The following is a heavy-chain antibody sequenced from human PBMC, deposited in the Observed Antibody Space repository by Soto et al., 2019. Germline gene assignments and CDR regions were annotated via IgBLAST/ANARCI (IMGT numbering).Heavy chain of an antibody. D-gene: IGHD3-10*01. V-gene: IGHV1-69*06. CDR1: GGTFSSYA. J-gene: IGHJ5*02. CDR2: IIPIFGTA. Sequence: QVQLVQSGAEVKKPGSSVKVSCKASGGTFSSYAISWVRQAPGQGREWMGGIIPIFGTANYAQKFRGRVTITEDKSTSTAYMELGSLRSEDTAVYYCARGSPYYYGSGNWFDPWGQGTLVTVSS. CDR3: ARGSPYYYGSGNWFDP.